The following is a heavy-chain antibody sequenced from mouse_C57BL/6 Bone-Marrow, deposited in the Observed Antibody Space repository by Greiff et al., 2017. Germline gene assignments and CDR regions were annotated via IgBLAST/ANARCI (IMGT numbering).Heavy chain of an antibody. CDR3: TITGTWFAY. CDR2: IDPENGDT. D-gene: IGHD4-1*01. CDR1: GFNIKDDY. J-gene: IGHJ3*01. V-gene: IGHV14-4*01. Sequence: EVQLQQSGAELVRPGASVKLSCTASGFNIKDDYMHWVKQRPEQGLEWIGWIDPENGDTEYASKFQGKATITADTSSNTAYLPLSSLTSEDTAVYYCTITGTWFAYWGQGTLVTVSA.